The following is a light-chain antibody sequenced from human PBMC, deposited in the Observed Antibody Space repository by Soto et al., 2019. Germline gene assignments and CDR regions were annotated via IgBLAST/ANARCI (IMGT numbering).Light chain of an antibody. V-gene: IGKV2-28*01. CDR3: MQALQTPFT. CDR1: QSLLHSNGYNY. CDR2: LGS. J-gene: IGKJ3*01. Sequence: DLVMTQSPLSLPVTPGEPASISCRSSQSLLHSNGYNYLDWYLQKPGQSPQLLIYLGSNRASGVPDRFSRSGSGAEFTLKISRVEAEDVGVYYCMQALQTPFTFGPGTTVDIK.